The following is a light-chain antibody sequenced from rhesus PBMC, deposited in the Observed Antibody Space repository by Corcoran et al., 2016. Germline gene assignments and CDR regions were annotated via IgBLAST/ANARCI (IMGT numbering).Light chain of an antibody. CDR3: SAYASNSTV. CDR1: CSDIGGYKY. CDR2: DVN. J-gene: IGLJ1*01. Sequence: AALTQPRSVSGSPGPSVTISCTGTCSDIGGYKYVSWYQQHPGTAPKLLIYDVNKRPSGVSDRVSGSKSGNTASLTSSGLQAEDDSDYYCSAYASNSTVFGAGTQLTVL. V-gene: IGLV2-32*02.